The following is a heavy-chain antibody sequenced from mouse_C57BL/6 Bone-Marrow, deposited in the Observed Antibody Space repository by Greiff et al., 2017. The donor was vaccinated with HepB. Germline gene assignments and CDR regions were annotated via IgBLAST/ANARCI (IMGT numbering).Heavy chain of an antibody. CDR1: GYTFTSYW. V-gene: IGHV1-55*01. Sequence: VQLQQPGAELVKPGASVKMSCKVSGYTFTSYWITWVKQRPGQGLEWIGDIYPGSGSTNYNEKFKSKATPTVDTSSSTAYMQLSSLTSEDSAVYYCASFITTLGAYWGQVTLVTVSA. CDR3: ASFITTLGAY. CDR2: IYPGSGST. D-gene: IGHD1-1*01. J-gene: IGHJ3*01.